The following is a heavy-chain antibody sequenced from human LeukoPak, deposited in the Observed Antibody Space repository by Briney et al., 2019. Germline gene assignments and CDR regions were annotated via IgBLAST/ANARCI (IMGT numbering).Heavy chain of an antibody. Sequence: PGGSLRLSCAASGFRFSDYGMHWVRQAPGRGLEWVAVISSDGTKKAYADSVKGRFTISRDNSENTLYLQMSSLRAEDTAVYYCAKRRDYCSGGNCYSLDYWGQGTLVTVSS. CDR1: GFRFSDYG. J-gene: IGHJ4*02. V-gene: IGHV3-30*18. CDR3: AKRRDYCSGGNCYSLDY. D-gene: IGHD2-15*01. CDR2: ISSDGTKK.